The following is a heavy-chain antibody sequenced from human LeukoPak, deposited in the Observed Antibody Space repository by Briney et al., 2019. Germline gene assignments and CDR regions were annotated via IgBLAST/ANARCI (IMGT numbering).Heavy chain of an antibody. CDR2: INPNSGGT. Sequence: ASVKVSCKASGYTFSSHVINWVRQAPGQGLEWMGWINPNSGGTNYAQKFQGRVTMTRDTSISTAYMELSRLRSDDTAVYYCARDRPAKVHGDYPLGTYGMDVWGQGTTVTVSS. D-gene: IGHD4-17*01. V-gene: IGHV1-2*02. CDR3: ARDRPAKVHGDYPLGTYGMDV. J-gene: IGHJ6*02. CDR1: GYTFSSHV.